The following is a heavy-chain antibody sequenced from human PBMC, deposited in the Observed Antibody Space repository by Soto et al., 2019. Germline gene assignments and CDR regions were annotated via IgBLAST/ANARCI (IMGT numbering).Heavy chain of an antibody. CDR2: ISYDGSNK. D-gene: IGHD3-22*01. CDR3: ARAPPYYYDSSGYYPFNNLGAFDI. J-gene: IGHJ3*02. Sequence: QVQLVESGGGVVQPGRSLRLSCAASGFTFSSYAMHWVRQAPGKGLEWVAVISYDGSNKYYADSVKGRFTISRDNSKNTLYLQMNSLRAEDTAVYYCARAPPYYYDSSGYYPFNNLGAFDIWGQGTMVTVSS. CDR1: GFTFSSYA. V-gene: IGHV3-30-3*01.